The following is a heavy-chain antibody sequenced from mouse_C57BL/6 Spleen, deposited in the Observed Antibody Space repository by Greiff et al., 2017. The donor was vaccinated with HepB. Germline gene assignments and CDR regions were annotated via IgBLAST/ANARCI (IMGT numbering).Heavy chain of an antibody. CDR3: AREEYYGNYAMDY. D-gene: IGHD2-1*01. Sequence: QVQLQQSGAELARPGASVKMSCKASGYTFTSYTMHWVKQRPGQGLEWIGYINPSSGYTKYNQKFKDKATLTADKSSSTAYMKLSSLTSEDSAVYYCAREEYYGNYAMDYWGQGTSVTVSS. J-gene: IGHJ4*01. CDR2: INPSSGYT. CDR1: GYTFTSYT. V-gene: IGHV1-4*01.